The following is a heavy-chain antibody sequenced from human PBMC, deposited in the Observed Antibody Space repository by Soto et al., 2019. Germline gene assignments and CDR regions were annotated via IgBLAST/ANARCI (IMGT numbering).Heavy chain of an antibody. V-gene: IGHV1-69*02. CDR3: ARTRTTGKRKHYYYYGMDV. J-gene: IGHJ6*02. CDR1: GGTFSSYT. D-gene: IGHD4-17*01. Sequence: QVQLVQSGAEVKKPGSSVKVSCKASGGTFSSYTISWVRQAPGQGLEWMGRIIPILGIANYAQKFQGRVTITADKSTSTAYMELSSLRSEDTAVYYCARTRTTGKRKHYYYYGMDVWGQGTTVTVSS. CDR2: IIPILGIA.